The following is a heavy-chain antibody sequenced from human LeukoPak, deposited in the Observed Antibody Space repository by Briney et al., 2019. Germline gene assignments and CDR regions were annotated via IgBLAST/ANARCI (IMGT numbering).Heavy chain of an antibody. Sequence: GASLKLSCKASGGTFSSYAISWVRQAPGQGLEWMGGIIPIFGTANYAQKFKGRVTITTDESTSTAYMELSSLRSEDTAVYYCARDPALRVGAMDYWGQGTLVTVPS. CDR1: GGTFSSYA. CDR3: ARDPALRVGAMDY. CDR2: IIPIFGTA. J-gene: IGHJ4*02. D-gene: IGHD1-26*01. V-gene: IGHV1-69*05.